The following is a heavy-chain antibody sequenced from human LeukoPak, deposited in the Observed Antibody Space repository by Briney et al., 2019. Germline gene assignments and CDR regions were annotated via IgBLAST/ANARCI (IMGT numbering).Heavy chain of an antibody. CDR1: GGSFSGYY. J-gene: IGHJ4*02. D-gene: IGHD5-24*01. V-gene: IGHV4-34*01. CDR3: ARQRWLHSIFDY. Sequence: SETLSLTCAVYGGSFSGYYWSWIRQPPGKGLEWIGEINHSGSTNYNPSLKSRVTIPVDTSKNQFSLKLSSVTAADTAVYYCARQRWLHSIFDYWGQGTLVTVFS. CDR2: INHSGST.